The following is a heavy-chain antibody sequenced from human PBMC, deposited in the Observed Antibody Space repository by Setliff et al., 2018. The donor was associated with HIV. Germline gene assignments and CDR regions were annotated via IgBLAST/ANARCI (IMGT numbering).Heavy chain of an antibody. CDR2: INPNSGGT. D-gene: IGHD2-15*01. Sequence: ASVKVSCKASGDTFSGHYMHWVRQAPGQGLEWLGWINPNSGGTKYAQKFQGRLTMTRDASITTVYMELSRLRSDDTAVYYCATDGSVVVVAGSGFDPWGQGTLVTVSS. J-gene: IGHJ5*02. CDR3: ATDGSVVVVAGSGFDP. V-gene: IGHV1-2*02. CDR1: GDTFSGHY.